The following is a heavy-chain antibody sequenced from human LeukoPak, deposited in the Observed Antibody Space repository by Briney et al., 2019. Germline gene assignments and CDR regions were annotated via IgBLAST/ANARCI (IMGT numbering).Heavy chain of an antibody. J-gene: IGHJ4*02. CDR2: IYTSGNT. CDR1: GDSISSVNYY. V-gene: IGHV4-61*02. D-gene: IGHD3-10*01. Sequence: PSQTLSLTCTVSGDSISSVNYYWSWIRQPAGKGLEWIGRIYTSGNTNYNPSLKSRITISVDTSKNQFSLKLRSVTAADTAVYYCAGSRGLWFGESPDYFEYWGQGTLVTVSS. CDR3: AGSRGLWFGESPDYFEY.